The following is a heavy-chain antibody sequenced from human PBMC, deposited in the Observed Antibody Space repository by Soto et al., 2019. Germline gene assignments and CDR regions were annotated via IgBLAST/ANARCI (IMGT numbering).Heavy chain of an antibody. V-gene: IGHV1-3*04. D-gene: IGHD3-10*01. J-gene: IGHJ6*04. CDR3: ARNYHGLGV. Sequence: QVPLVQSGAEVKEPGASVKVSCKASGYTFTIYEIYWVRQAPGQKLEWMAWINTGNGNTKCSQKFQGRVTITRDTSASTAYMELSGLTSEDTAVYYCARNYHGLGVWGKGTTVTVSS. CDR2: INTGNGNT. CDR1: GYTFTIYE.